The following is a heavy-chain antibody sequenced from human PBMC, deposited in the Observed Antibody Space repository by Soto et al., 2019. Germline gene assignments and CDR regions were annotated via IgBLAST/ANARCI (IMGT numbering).Heavy chain of an antibody. V-gene: IGHV1-24*01. J-gene: IGHJ4*02. CDR2: FDPEDGET. CDR3: ATAHYGDSTEYYFDY. D-gene: IGHD4-17*01. CDR1: GYTLTELS. Sequence: ASVKVSCKVSGYTLTELSMHWVRQAPGKGLEWMGGFDPEDGETIYAQKFQGRVTMTEDTSTDTAYMELCSLSSEDTAVYYCATAHYGDSTEYYFDYWGQGTLVTVSS.